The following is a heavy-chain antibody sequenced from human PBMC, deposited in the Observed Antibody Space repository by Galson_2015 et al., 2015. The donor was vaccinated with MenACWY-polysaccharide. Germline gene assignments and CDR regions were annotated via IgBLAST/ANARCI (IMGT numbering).Heavy chain of an antibody. CDR1: EITFNTYA. J-gene: IGHJ6*02. CDR2: ISGSGFNI. D-gene: IGHD6-13*01. V-gene: IGHV3-23*01. CDR3: AKNTSQAAGSAPYYYGLDV. Sequence: LRLSCAVSEITFNTYAMTWVRQAPGKGLEWVATISGSGFNIHHADSVKGRFTISRDNSKNTVFLLMNNLKAADTAVYYCAKNTSQAAGSAPYYYGLDVWGLGTTVTVSS.